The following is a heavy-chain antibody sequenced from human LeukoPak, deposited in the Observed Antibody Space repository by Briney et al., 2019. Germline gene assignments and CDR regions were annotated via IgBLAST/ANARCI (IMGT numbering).Heavy chain of an antibody. J-gene: IGHJ4*02. CDR1: GFTFSSYS. D-gene: IGHD3-22*01. Sequence: PGGSLRLSCAASGFTFSSYSMNWVRQAPGKGLEWVSYISSSSSTIYYADSVKGRFTISRDNAKNSLYLQMNSLRAEDTAVYYCARRGPYYYDSSGYYLDYWGQGTLVTVSS. CDR3: ARRGPYYYDSSGYYLDY. V-gene: IGHV3-48*01. CDR2: ISSSSSTI.